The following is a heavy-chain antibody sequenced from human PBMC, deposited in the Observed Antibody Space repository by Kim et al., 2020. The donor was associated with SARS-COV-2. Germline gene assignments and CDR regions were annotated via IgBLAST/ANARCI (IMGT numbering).Heavy chain of an antibody. CDR3: ARITGNDDRWVDP. V-gene: IGHV4-59*01. Sequence: YNPPLRRRVAISVATSKNQFSRKLDSVTAADTAVYYCARITGNDDRWVDPWGQGTLVTVSS. J-gene: IGHJ5*02. D-gene: IGHD1-1*01.